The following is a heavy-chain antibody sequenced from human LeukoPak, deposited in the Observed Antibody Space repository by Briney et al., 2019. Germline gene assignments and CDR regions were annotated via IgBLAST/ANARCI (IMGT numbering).Heavy chain of an antibody. J-gene: IGHJ6*02. V-gene: IGHV4-39*07. Sequence: SETLSLTCTVSGGSISSSIYYWGWIRQPPGKGLEWIGSIYYNANTYYNPSLKSRITISVDTSKNQFSLRLSSVTAADTAVYYCARVGATPRYYNYYGMDVWGQGTTVTVSS. CDR1: GGSISSSIYY. CDR3: ARVGATPRYYNYYGMDV. D-gene: IGHD1-26*01. CDR2: IYYNANT.